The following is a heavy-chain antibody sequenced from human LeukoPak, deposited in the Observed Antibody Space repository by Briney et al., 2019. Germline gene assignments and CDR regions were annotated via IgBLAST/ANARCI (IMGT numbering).Heavy chain of an antibody. J-gene: IGHJ6*02. V-gene: IGHV3-9*01. CDR1: GFTFDDYA. Sequence: GRSLRLSCAASGFTFDDYAMHWVRQAPGKGLQWVSGISWNSDSIGYADSVKGRFTISRDNAKKSLYLQMNSLRSEDTALYYCAKDMIRWPGSGGIDVWGQGTTVTVSS. D-gene: IGHD2-15*01. CDR3: AKDMIRWPGSGGIDV. CDR2: ISWNSDSI.